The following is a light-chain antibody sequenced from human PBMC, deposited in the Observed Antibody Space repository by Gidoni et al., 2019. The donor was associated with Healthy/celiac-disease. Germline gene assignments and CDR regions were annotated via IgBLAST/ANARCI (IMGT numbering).Light chain of an antibody. CDR3: QQLKSYPAGPL. CDR1: QGISSY. CDR2: AAS. V-gene: IGKV1-9*01. Sequence: IQLTQSPSFLSASVGDRVTITCRASQGISSYLAWYQQKPGKAPKLLIYAASTLQSGVPSRFSGSGSGTEFTLTISSLQPEDFATYYCQQLKSYPAGPLFXHXTKVDIK. J-gene: IGKJ3*01.